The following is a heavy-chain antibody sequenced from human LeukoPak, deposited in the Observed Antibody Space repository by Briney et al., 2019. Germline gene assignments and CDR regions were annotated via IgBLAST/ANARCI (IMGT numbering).Heavy chain of an antibody. CDR3: VKLPYSDTSAYYVGY. Sequence: GSLRLSCSASGFTFSTSAIHWVRQAPGKGLEYVSAISSNGGSTYYAGSVKGRFTISRDNSKNTLSLQMSSLRPEDTAVYYCVKLPYSDTSAYYVGYWGQGTLVTVSS. J-gene: IGHJ4*02. V-gene: IGHV3-64D*06. CDR1: GFTFSTSA. D-gene: IGHD3-22*01. CDR2: ISSNGGST.